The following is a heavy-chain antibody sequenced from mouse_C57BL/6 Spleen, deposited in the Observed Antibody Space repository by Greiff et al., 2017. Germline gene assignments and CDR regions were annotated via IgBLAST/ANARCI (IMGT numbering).Heavy chain of an antibody. D-gene: IGHD1-1*01. CDR2: IDPSDSET. CDR1: GYTFTSYW. CDR3: ARSYGSSYPLAMDY. Sequence: QVQLQQPGAELVRPGSSVKLSCKASGYTFTSYWMHWVKQRPIQGLEWIGNIDPSDSETHYNQKFKDKATLTVDKSSSTAYMQLSSLTSEDSAVYYCARSYGSSYPLAMDYWGQGTSVTVSS. J-gene: IGHJ4*01. V-gene: IGHV1-52*01.